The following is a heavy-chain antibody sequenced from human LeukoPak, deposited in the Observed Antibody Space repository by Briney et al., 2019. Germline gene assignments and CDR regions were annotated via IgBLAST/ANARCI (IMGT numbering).Heavy chain of an antibody. D-gene: IGHD3-10*01. J-gene: IGHJ4*02. Sequence: GRSLRLSCAASGFTFSSYGLHWVRQAPGKGLERVAVIWYDGSNKYYADSVKGRFTISRDNSKNTLYLQMNSLRAEDTAVYYCARDLDYYGSGSSPPLCYWGQGTLVTVSS. V-gene: IGHV3-33*01. CDR1: GFTFSSYG. CDR3: ARDLDYYGSGSSPPLCY. CDR2: IWYDGSNK.